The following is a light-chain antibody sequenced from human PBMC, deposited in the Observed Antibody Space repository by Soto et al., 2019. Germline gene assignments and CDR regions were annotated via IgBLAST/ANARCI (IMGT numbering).Light chain of an antibody. Sequence: DIVLTQSPGTLSLSPGERATLSCRASQSVSSRYLAWYQQKPGQAHRLLIYGASSRATGIPDRFSGSGSGTDFTLTISGLQSEDSAVYFCQQYNNWPSSFGQGTRLEIK. J-gene: IGKJ5*01. V-gene: IGKV3-20*01. CDR2: GAS. CDR1: QSVSSRY. CDR3: QQYNNWPSS.